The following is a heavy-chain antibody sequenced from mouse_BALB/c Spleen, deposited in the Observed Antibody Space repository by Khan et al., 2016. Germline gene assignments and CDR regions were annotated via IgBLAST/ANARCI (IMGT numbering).Heavy chain of an antibody. CDR1: GYTFSSYW. CDR2: ILPGSGST. CDR3: FLYYYDSSYDY. V-gene: IGHV1-9*01. J-gene: IGHJ2*01. D-gene: IGHD1-1*01. Sequence: QVQLQQSGAELMKPGASVKISCKATGYTFSSYWIELVKQRPGHGLEWIGEILPGSGSTNYNEKFKDKATFTADTSSNTAYMQLSSLTSEDSAVYYCFLYYYDSSYDYWGQGTTLTVSS.